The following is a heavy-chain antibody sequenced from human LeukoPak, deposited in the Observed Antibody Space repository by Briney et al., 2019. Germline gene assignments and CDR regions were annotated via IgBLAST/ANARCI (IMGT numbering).Heavy chain of an antibody. V-gene: IGHV3-48*03. CDR1: GFTFSSYE. CDR3: ARDLKSGL. Sequence: GGSLRLSCAASGFTFSSYEMNWLRQAPGKGLEWVSYISSTGTTIYYADSVKGRFTISRDNAKNSLYLQMSSLRAEDTAVYYCARDLKSGLWGQGTLVAVSS. CDR2: ISSTGTTI. D-gene: IGHD3-10*01. J-gene: IGHJ4*02.